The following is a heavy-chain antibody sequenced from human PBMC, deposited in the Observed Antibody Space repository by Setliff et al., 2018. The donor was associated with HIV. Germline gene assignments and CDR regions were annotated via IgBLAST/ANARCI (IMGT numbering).Heavy chain of an antibody. V-gene: IGHV1-45*02. CDR1: GYTFTYCS. Sequence: GASVKVPCKASGYTFTYCSLHWLQQAPGQGLERMRWITLYNGNTNYAKKFQSRVTITRDMSLRTAYIELSSLRSEDSAVYYWVPLLLAVAGTRFSGFFDYWGQGTLVTVSS. CDR3: VPLLLAVAGTRFSGFFDY. CDR2: ITLYNGNT. J-gene: IGHJ4*02. D-gene: IGHD6-19*01.